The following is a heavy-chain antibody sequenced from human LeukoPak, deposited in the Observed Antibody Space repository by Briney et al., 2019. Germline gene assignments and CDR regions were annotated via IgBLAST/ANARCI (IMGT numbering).Heavy chain of an antibody. Sequence: GRSLRLSCAASGFTFSSYGMHWVRQTPGKGLEWVALIWYDGSNEYYADSVKGRFTISRDNSKNTLYLQMNSLRAEDTAVYYCARVDSYCSGEGCYYYYGMDVWGQGTTVTVSS. D-gene: IGHD2-15*01. J-gene: IGHJ6*02. CDR1: GFTFSSYG. V-gene: IGHV3-33*01. CDR2: IWYDGSNE. CDR3: ARVDSYCSGEGCYYYYGMDV.